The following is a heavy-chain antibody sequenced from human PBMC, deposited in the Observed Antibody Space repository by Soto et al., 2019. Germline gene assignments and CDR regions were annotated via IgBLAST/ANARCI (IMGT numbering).Heavy chain of an antibody. CDR2: ISYSGST. V-gene: IGHV4-39*01. CDR3: ASYYYDSSGYYYVPGVY. CDR1: GGSISSSSYY. J-gene: IGHJ4*02. D-gene: IGHD3-22*01. Sequence: PSETLSLTCTVSGGSISSSSYYRGWIRQPPGKGLEWIGSISYSGSTYYNPSLKSRVTISVDTSKNQFSLKLSSVTAADTAVYYCASYYYDSSGYYYVPGVYWGQGTLVTVS.